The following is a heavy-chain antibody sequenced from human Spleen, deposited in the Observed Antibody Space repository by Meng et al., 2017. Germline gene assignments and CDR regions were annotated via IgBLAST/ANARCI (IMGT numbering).Heavy chain of an antibody. CDR3: ARVAVIPRTVWGGYRSRYYFDY. Sequence: SETLSLTCTVSGGTISTYYWSWIRQPPGRGLEWIGYIYYTGSTNYNPSLKSRVAISVDTSKNQFSLNLNSVTAADTAVYYCARVAVIPRTVWGGYRSRYYFDYWGQGTLVTVSS. J-gene: IGHJ4*02. CDR1: GGTISTYY. D-gene: IGHD3-16*02. CDR2: IYYTGST. V-gene: IGHV4-59*01.